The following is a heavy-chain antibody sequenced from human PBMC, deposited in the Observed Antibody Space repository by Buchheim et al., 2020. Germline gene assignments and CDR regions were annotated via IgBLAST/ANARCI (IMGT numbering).Heavy chain of an antibody. Sequence: QVQLVQSGAEVKKPGASVKVSCKASGYTFTSYYMHWVRQAPGQGLEWMGIINPSGGSTSYPQKFQGRVTVTRDTPTSTVYMELSSLRSEDTAVYYCARGPRDTAMVKPLDYWGQGTL. J-gene: IGHJ4*02. CDR2: INPSGGST. D-gene: IGHD5-18*01. V-gene: IGHV1-46*03. CDR1: GYTFTSYY. CDR3: ARGPRDTAMVKPLDY.